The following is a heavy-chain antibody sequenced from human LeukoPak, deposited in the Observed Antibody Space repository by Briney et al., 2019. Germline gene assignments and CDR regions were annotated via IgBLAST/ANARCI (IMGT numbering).Heavy chain of an antibody. V-gene: IGHV3-9*01. CDR1: GFTFDDYA. D-gene: IGHD3-22*01. Sequence: GGSLRLSCAASGFTFDDYAMHWVRQAPGKGLEWVSGISWNSGSIGYADSVKGRFTISRDNAMNSLYLQMNSLRAEDTALYYCAKALNYYDSTFDYWGQGTLVTVSS. CDR2: ISWNSGSI. CDR3: AKALNYYDSTFDY. J-gene: IGHJ4*02.